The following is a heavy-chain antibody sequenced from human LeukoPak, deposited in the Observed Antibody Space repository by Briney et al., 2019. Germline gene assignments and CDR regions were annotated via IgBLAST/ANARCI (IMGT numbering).Heavy chain of an antibody. V-gene: IGHV3-30-3*01. J-gene: IGHJ4*02. CDR2: ISNDGINK. CDR3: ARSYDSSGYYPDPFDY. CDR1: GFTFSSYA. D-gene: IGHD3-22*01. Sequence: GGSLRLSCAASGFTFSSYAMHWVRQAPGKGLEWVSVISNDGINKYDADSVKGRFTISRDNSKNKLYLQMNSLRDEDTAVYYCARSYDSSGYYPDPFDYWGQGTLVTVSS.